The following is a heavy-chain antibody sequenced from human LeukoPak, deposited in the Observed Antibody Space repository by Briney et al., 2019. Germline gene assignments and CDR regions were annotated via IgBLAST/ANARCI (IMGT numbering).Heavy chain of an antibody. V-gene: IGHV3-30*18. CDR1: GFTFSSYG. D-gene: IGHD3-22*01. Sequence: GGSLRLSCAASGFTFSSYGMHWVRQAPGKGLEWVAVISYDGSNKYYADSVKGRFTISRDNSKNSLYLQMNSLRTEDTALYYCAKELAYYYDSSGYVGLDYWGQGTLVTVSS. J-gene: IGHJ4*02. CDR3: AKELAYYYDSSGYVGLDY. CDR2: ISYDGSNK.